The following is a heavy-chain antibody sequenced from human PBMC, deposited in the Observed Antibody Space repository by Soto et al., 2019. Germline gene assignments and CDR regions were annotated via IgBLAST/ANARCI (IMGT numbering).Heavy chain of an antibody. J-gene: IGHJ3*02. CDR1: GYIFTSYV. V-gene: IGHV1-18*01. CDR2: ISPNNGNT. CDR3: ARGASGYPVPAFEI. Sequence: QVQLVQSGAEVKKPGASVKVLCKASGYIFTSYVITWVRQAPGQGLEWMGWISPNNGNTKYAQNLQGRVTMTIDTSTSTVHMELRSLRSDATAVYYCARGASGYPVPAFEIWGQGTMVTVSS. D-gene: IGHD3-22*01.